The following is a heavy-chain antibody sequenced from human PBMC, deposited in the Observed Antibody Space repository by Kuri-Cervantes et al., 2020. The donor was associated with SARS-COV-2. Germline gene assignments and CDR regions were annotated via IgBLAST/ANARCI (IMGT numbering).Heavy chain of an antibody. CDR2: IRSKANSYAT. CDR1: GFTFSGSA. Sequence: GGSLRLSCAASGFTFSGSAMHWVRQASGKGLEWVGRIRSKANSYATAYAASVKGRFTISRDDSKNTAYPQMNSLKTEDTAVYYCVGGQAAGPRGFGYWGQGTLVTVSS. CDR3: VGGQAAGPRGFGY. V-gene: IGHV3-73*01. D-gene: IGHD6-13*01. J-gene: IGHJ4*02.